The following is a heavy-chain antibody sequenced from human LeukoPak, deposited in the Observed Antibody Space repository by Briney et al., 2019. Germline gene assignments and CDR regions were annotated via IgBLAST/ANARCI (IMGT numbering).Heavy chain of an antibody. CDR3: AKDGGTVDTAMGLYYYYGMDV. D-gene: IGHD5-18*01. Sequence: PGGSLRLSCAASGFTFSSYGMHWVRQAPGKGLEWVAVISYDGSNKYYADSVKGRFTISRDNSKNTLYLQMNSLRAEDTAVYYCAKDGGTVDTAMGLYYYYGMDVWGQETTVTVSS. V-gene: IGHV3-30*18. CDR2: ISYDGSNK. CDR1: GFTFSSYG. J-gene: IGHJ6*02.